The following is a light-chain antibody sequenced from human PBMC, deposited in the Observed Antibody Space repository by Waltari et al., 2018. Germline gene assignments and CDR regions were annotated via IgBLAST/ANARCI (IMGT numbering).Light chain of an antibody. CDR1: RSIFYSSRYKDY. CDR2: WAT. V-gene: IGKV4-1*01. CDR3: QQYLRTPPT. Sequence: DIVMTQSPGSLAVSLGETAPIHCRSSRSIFYSSRYKDYLAWYQQRPGQPPRLIISWATTRESGVPDRFIGSGSETDFTLTITSLQAEDVAVYYCQQYLRTPPTFGQGTKVEI. J-gene: IGKJ1*01.